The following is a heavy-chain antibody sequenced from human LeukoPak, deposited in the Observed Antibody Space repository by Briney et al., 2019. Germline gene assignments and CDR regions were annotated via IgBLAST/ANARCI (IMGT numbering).Heavy chain of an antibody. CDR3: ARGRFGVSAYDSPFDY. D-gene: IGHD5-12*01. Sequence: PGGSLRLSCVVSGFTFSTYSMNWVRQAPGKGLEWVSSISTSSSYIYYAVSVKGRFTISRDNAKKSVYLQMNSLRAEDTAVYYCARGRFGVSAYDSPFDYWGRGTLVTVSS. J-gene: IGHJ4*02. CDR2: ISTSSSYI. CDR1: GFTFSTYS. V-gene: IGHV3-21*01.